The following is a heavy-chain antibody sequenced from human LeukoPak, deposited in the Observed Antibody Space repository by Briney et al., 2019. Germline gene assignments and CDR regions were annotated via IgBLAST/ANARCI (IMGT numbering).Heavy chain of an antibody. CDR3: ARHKWDRNWFDP. Sequence: PSETLSLTCTLSRGSISTYYWSWIRQPPGKGLEWIGYVYYSGSATYNPSLKSRVTISVDTSKNQFSLKLTSVIAADTAVYYCARHKWDRNWFDPWGQGTLVTVSP. J-gene: IGHJ5*02. CDR2: VYYSGSA. CDR1: RGSISTYY. D-gene: IGHD1-26*01. V-gene: IGHV4-59*01.